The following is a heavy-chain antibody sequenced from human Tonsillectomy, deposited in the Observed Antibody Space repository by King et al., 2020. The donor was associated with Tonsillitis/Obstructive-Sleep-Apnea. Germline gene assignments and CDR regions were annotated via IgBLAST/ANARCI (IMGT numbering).Heavy chain of an antibody. CDR3: AKEGAVMNAFDI. Sequence: QLQESGPGLVKPSETLSLTCTVSGGSISGYYWSWIRQPPGKGLEGIGFFDYSGSANYNPSLKSQVTMSVDTSQNQFSLMLRSVTAADTAVYYCAKEGAVMNAFDIWGQGTMVTVSS. CDR1: GGSISGYY. J-gene: IGHJ3*02. CDR2: FDYSGSA. V-gene: IGHV4-59*01. D-gene: IGHD2-8*01.